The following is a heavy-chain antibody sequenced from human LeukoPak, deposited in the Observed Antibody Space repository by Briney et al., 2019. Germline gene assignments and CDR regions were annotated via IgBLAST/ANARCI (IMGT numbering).Heavy chain of an antibody. J-gene: IGHJ4*02. CDR3: ARATGDYGDFLFDY. D-gene: IGHD4-17*01. CDR2: INPNSGGT. Sequence: ASVKVSCKDSGYTFTGYYMHWVRQAPGQRLEWMGWINPNSGGTNYAQKFQGRVTMTRDTSISTAYMELSRLRSDDTAVYYCARATGDYGDFLFDYWGQGTLVTVSS. V-gene: IGHV1-2*02. CDR1: GYTFTGYY.